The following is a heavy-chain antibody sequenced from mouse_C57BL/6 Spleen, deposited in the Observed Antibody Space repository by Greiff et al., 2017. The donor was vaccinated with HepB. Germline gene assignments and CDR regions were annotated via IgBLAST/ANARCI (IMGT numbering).Heavy chain of an antibody. Sequence: EVQGVESGGGLVKPGGSLKLSCAASGFTFSDYGMHWVRQAPEKGLEWVAYISSGSSTIYYADTVKGRFTISRDNAKNTLFLQMSSLRSEDTAMYYCARKEDTTVVNWYFDVWGTGTTVTVSS. V-gene: IGHV5-17*01. D-gene: IGHD1-1*01. CDR3: ARKEDTTVVNWYFDV. CDR1: GFTFSDYG. CDR2: ISSGSSTI. J-gene: IGHJ1*03.